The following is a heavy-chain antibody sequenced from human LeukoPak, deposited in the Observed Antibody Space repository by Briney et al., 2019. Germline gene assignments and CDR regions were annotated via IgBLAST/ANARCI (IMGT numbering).Heavy chain of an antibody. V-gene: IGHV3-23*01. CDR1: GFTFSGYA. Sequence: GGSLRLSCAASGFTFSGYAMSWVRQAPGKGLEWVSSISASGGDTYYADSVKGRFTIYRDNSRNTLYLQLHSLRAEDTAIYCCARAGANWFGPWGQGSLVTVSS. D-gene: IGHD6-19*01. CDR3: ARAGANWFGP. CDR2: ISASGGDT. J-gene: IGHJ5*02.